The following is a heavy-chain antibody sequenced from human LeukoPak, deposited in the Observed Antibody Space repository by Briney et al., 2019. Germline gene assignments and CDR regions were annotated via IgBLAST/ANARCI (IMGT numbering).Heavy chain of an antibody. V-gene: IGHV4-38-2*01. J-gene: IGHJ3*02. CDR2: IHQSGST. Sequence: SETLSLTAAVSGFSIRSGHYWGWIRQPPGKGLEWIANIHQSGSTYHNPSLRSRVTICVDTYKNQFSLTVSSVTAGETAVYYCARVVIVVATEENDAFDIWGQGRMVIVSS. D-gene: IGHD2-21*02. CDR1: GFSIRSGHY. CDR3: ARVVIVVATEENDAFDI.